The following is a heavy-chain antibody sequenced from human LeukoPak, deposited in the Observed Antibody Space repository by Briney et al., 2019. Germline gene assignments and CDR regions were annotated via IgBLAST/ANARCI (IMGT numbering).Heavy chain of an antibody. Sequence: PGGSLRLSCAASGFTFSNAWMNWVRQAPGKGLEWVSYISSSGSTIYYADSVQGRFTISRDNAKNSLYLQMSSLRAEDTAVYYCARNDYNFDYWGQGTLVTVSS. D-gene: IGHD3-16*01. CDR2: ISSSGSTI. J-gene: IGHJ4*02. CDR1: GFTFSNAW. CDR3: ARNDYNFDY. V-gene: IGHV3-48*04.